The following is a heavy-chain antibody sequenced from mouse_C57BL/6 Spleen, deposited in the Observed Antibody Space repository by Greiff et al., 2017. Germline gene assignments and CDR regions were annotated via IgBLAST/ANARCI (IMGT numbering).Heavy chain of an antibody. CDR1: GFTFSDYG. J-gene: IGHJ4*01. Sequence: EVQLVESGGGLVKPGGSLKLSCAASGFTFSDYGMHWVRQAPEKGLEWVAYISSGSSTIYYADTVKGRFTISRDNAKNTLFLQMTSLRSEDTAMYYCAILDYDPYYAMDYWGQGTSVTVSS. V-gene: IGHV5-17*01. CDR2: ISSGSSTI. D-gene: IGHD2-4*01. CDR3: AILDYDPYYAMDY.